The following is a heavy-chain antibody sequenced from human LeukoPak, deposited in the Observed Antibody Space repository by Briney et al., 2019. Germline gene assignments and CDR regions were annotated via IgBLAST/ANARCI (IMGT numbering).Heavy chain of an antibody. J-gene: IGHJ4*02. D-gene: IGHD3-9*01. CDR1: GGSISSSNW. V-gene: IGHV4-4*02. CDR2: IYHSGST. CDR3: ARLRYFDWSFDY. Sequence: TSGTLSLTCAVSGGSISSSNWWSWVRQPPGKGLESIGEIYHSGSTNYNPSLKSRVTISVDKSKNQFSLKLSSVTAADTAVYYCARLRYFDWSFDYWGQGTLVTVSS.